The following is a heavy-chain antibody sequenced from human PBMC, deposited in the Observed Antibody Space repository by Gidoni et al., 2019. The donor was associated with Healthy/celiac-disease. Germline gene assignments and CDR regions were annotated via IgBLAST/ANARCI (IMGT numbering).Heavy chain of an antibody. V-gene: IGHV5-51*01. CDR3: ARVALPNSSGAIDY. CDR1: GYSFTSDW. CDR2: IYTGDSDN. Sequence: EVPLVPSVAAVKKPGESLKISCKGYGYSFTSDWIGWVRQMPGKGLEWMGIIYTGDSDNRYSPYFQGKVTISADKSISTAYLQWSSLKASDTDMYYCARVALPNSSGAIDYWGQGTLVTVSS. D-gene: IGHD6-19*01. J-gene: IGHJ4*02.